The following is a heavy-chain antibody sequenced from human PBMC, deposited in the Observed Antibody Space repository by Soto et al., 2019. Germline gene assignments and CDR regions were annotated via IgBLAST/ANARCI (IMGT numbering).Heavy chain of an antibody. D-gene: IGHD2-2*01. V-gene: IGHV3-23*01. CDR1: GFMFSSFA. CDR3: AKDSKSVSVSAARVYGMDV. CDR2: TRSNGEHT. J-gene: IGHJ6*02. Sequence: LRLSCAGSGFMFSSFAMTWVRQAPGKGLEWVSTTRSNGEHTYYADSVKGRFTVSRDNSKNTLFLEMSSLRAEDSAIYYCAKDSKSVSVSAARVYGMDVWGQGTTVTV.